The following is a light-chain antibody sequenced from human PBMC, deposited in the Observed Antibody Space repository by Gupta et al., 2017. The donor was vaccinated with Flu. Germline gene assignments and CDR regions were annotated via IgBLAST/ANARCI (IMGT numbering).Light chain of an antibody. V-gene: IGLV2-23*01. CDR3: CSYAGVSTV. J-gene: IGLJ2*01. Sequence: QSALTQPASISGSLGQSITISCTRATSDIETYRPVSWYQQHSGNAPKLLLYEDDKRPSGVSNRFSGSRSAPTAATASLTISGLQPEDEAHYYCCSYAGVSTVFGGGTKVTVL. CDR1: TSDIETYRP. CDR2: EDD.